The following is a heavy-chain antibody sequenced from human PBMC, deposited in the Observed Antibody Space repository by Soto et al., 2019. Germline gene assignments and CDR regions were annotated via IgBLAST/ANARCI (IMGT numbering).Heavy chain of an antibody. CDR2: ISYDGNDE. J-gene: IGHJ4*02. D-gene: IGHD3-10*01. CDR3: ARDMRHDYASGRLDY. V-gene: IGHV3-30-3*01. Sequence: GGSLRLSCVDSGFTFSDFPLHWVRRAPGKGLEWVAVISYDGNDESYSDSVKGRFTISRDNSKTTVYLQMNSLRADDMAVYHCARDMRHDYASGRLDYLGQGTLFTVSS. CDR1: GFTFSDFP.